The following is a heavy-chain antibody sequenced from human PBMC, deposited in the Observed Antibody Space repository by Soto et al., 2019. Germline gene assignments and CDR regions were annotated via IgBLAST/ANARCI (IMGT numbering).Heavy chain of an antibody. CDR3: AAGDINGYYGG. V-gene: IGHV1-58*01. Sequence: SVKVSCQASGFIFTSSSVQWVPPARGQRLEWIGGITVGTASTNYAQKFQERVTLTRDMYTGTAYMELSNLRSEDTALYYCAAGDINGYYGGWGHGIQVTVSS. D-gene: IGHD3-22*01. CDR2: ITVGTAST. J-gene: IGHJ4*01. CDR1: GFIFTSSS.